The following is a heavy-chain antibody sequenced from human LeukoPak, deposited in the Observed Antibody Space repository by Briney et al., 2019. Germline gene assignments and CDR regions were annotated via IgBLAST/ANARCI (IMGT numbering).Heavy chain of an antibody. CDR1: NYSFFEGYY. D-gene: IGHD1-1*01. CDR2: VFHTGSS. V-gene: IGHV4-38-2*01. Sequence: PSETLSLTCAVSNYSFFEGYYWGWIRQPPGKGPEWIGSVFHTGSSYYIPSLKSRVTISVDTSKNQFSLEVSSVTAADMAICYCARYNSTAGHDYWGPGTLVTVSS. J-gene: IGHJ4*02. CDR3: ARYNSTAGHDY.